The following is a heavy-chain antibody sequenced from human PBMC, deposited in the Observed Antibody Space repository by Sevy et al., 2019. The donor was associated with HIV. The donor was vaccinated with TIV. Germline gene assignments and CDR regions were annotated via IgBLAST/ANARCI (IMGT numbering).Heavy chain of an antibody. J-gene: IGHJ6*02. CDR2: IWYDGSNK. D-gene: IGHD2-15*01. CDR1: GFTFSSYG. Sequence: GWSLRLSCAASGFTFSSYGMHWVRQAPGKGLEWVAVIWYDGSNKYYADAVKVRFTISRDNSKNTLYLQMNSLRAEATAVYYCARERRYCSGGRCPTYYYYYGMDVWGQGTTVTVSS. CDR3: ARERRYCSGGRCPTYYYYYGMDV. V-gene: IGHV3-33*01.